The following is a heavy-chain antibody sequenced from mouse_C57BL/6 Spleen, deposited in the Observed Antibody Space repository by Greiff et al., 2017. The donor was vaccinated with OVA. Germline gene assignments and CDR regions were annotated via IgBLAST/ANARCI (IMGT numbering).Heavy chain of an antibody. D-gene: IGHD1-2*01. V-gene: IGHV1-81*01. Sequence: VQLQQSGAELARPGASVKLSCKASGYTFTSYGISWVKQRTGQGLEWIGEIYPRSGNTYYNEKFKGKATLTADKSSSTAYMELRSLTSEDSAVYFCAHYAWFAYWGQGTLVTVSA. CDR2: IYPRSGNT. CDR1: GYTFTSYG. J-gene: IGHJ3*01. CDR3: AHYAWFAY.